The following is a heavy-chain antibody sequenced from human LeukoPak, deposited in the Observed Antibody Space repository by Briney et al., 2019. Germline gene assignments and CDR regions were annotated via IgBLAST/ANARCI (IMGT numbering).Heavy chain of an antibody. CDR2: ISSSGSTI. V-gene: IGHV3-11*01. Sequence: GGSLRLSCAASGFTFSDYYMSWIRQAPGKGLEWVSYISSSGSTIYYADSVKGRFTISRGNAKNSLYLQMNSLRAEDTAVYYCARDKISSTSRGHSGMDVWGQGTTVTVSS. D-gene: IGHD2-2*01. CDR3: ARDKISSTSRGHSGMDV. J-gene: IGHJ6*02. CDR1: GFTFSDYY.